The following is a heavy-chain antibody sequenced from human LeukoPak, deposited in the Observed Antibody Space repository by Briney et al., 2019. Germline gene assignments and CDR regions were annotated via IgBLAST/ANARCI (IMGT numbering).Heavy chain of an antibody. CDR1: GYTFTGYY. J-gene: IGHJ6*02. CDR2: ISAYNGNT. V-gene: IGHV1-18*04. D-gene: IGHD6-13*01. Sequence: GASVKVSCKASGYTFTGYYMHWVRQAPGQGLEWMGWISAYNGNTNYAQKLQGRVTMTTDTSTGTAYMELRSLRSDDTAVYYCARSGYSSSWYVRYYYYGMDVWGQGTTVTVSS. CDR3: ARSGYSSSWYVRYYYYGMDV.